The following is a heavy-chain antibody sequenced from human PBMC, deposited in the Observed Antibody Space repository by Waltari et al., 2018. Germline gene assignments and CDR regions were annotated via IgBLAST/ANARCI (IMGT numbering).Heavy chain of an antibody. J-gene: IGHJ5*02. CDR3: ARDVEDYYDSSGPKWFDP. Sequence: EVQLVESGGGLVQPGGSLRLSCAASGFTFSSYEMNWVRQAPGKGLEWVSYISSSGYTRYYADSVKGRFTISRDNAKNSLYLQMNSLRAEDTAVYYCARDVEDYYDSSGPKWFDPWGQGTLVTVSS. D-gene: IGHD3-22*01. V-gene: IGHV3-48*03. CDR2: ISSSGYTR. CDR1: GFTFSSYE.